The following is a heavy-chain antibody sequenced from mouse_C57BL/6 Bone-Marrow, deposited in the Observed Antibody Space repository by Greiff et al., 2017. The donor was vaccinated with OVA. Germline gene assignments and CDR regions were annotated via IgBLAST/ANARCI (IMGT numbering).Heavy chain of an antibody. CDR1: GFSLTSYG. D-gene: IGHD1-1*01. CDR2: IWSGGST. V-gene: IGHV2-2*01. J-gene: IGHJ3*01. CDR3: ARDGVTTGFAY. Sequence: VKLMESGPGLVQPSQSLSITCTVSGFSLTSYGVHWVRQSPGKGLEWLGVIWSGGSTDYNAAFISRLSISKDNSKSQVFFKMNRLQADDTAIYYCARDGVTTGFAYWGQGTLVTVSA.